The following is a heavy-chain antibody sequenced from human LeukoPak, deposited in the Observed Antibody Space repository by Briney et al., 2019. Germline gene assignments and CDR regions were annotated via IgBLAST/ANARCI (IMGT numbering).Heavy chain of an antibody. CDR1: GGSISSSSYY. J-gene: IGHJ4*02. CDR3: ARLPLE. V-gene: IGHV4-39*01. CDR2: IYCSGST. Sequence: PSETLSLTCTVSGGSISSSSYYWGWIRQPPGKGLEWIGSIYCSGSTCYNPSLKSRVTISVDTSKNQFSLKLSSVTAADTAVYYCARLPLEWGQGTLVTVSS.